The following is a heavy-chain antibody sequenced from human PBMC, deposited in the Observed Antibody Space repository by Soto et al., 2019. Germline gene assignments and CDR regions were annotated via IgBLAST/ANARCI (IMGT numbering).Heavy chain of an antibody. D-gene: IGHD2-2*01. V-gene: IGHV1-69*02. CDR3: ARFSYCSSTSCYPAADAFDI. CDR1: GGTFSSYT. CDR2: IIPILGIA. Sequence: SVKVSCKASGGTFSSYTISWVRQAPGQGLEWMGRIIPILGIANYAQKFQGRVTMTRNTSISTAYMELSSLRSEDTAVYYCARFSYCSSTSCYPAADAFDIWGQGTMVTVSS. J-gene: IGHJ3*02.